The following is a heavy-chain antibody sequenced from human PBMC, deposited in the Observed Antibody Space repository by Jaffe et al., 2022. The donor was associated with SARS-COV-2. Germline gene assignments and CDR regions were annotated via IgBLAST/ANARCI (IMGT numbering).Heavy chain of an antibody. CDR1: GFNFNNFA. CDR2: ISADFST. J-gene: IGHJ5*02. Sequence: EVRLLESGGGLVQPGGSLRLSCAASGFNFNNFAMNWVRQAPGKGLEWVSTISADFSTFYADSVRGRFTISRDISNNTLSMQMNSLRVEDTAVYYCLSSSSWFAPWSWGQGTLVTVSS. V-gene: IGHV3-23*01. CDR3: LSSSSWFAPWS. D-gene: IGHD6-13*01.